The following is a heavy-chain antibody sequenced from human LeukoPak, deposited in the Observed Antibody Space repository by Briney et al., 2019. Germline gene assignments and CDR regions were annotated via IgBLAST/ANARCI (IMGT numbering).Heavy chain of an antibody. CDR2: ISGSGTNT. CDR3: VKHSAPVLAAARFDY. CDR1: GFTFSSYA. V-gene: IGHV3-23*01. J-gene: IGHJ4*02. Sequence: GGSLRLSCAASGFTFSSYAMSWVRQAPGRGLEWVSVISGSGTNTYYADSVKGRFTISRDNSKNTLYLQMNSLRAEDTALYYCVKHSAPVLAAARFDYWGQGNLVTVSS. D-gene: IGHD2-2*01.